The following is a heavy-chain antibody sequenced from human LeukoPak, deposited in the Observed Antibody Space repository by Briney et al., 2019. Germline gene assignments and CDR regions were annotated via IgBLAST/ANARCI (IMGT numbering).Heavy chain of an antibody. CDR3: ARESTLYSGYEDYYYYGMDV. CDR1: GGSISSGSYY. V-gene: IGHV4-61*02. Sequence: SETLSLTCTVSGGSISSGSYYWSWIRQPAGKGLEWIGRIYTSGSTNYNPSLKSRVTISVDTSKNQFSLKLSSVTAADTAVYYCARESTLYSGYEDYYYYGMDVWGQGTTVTVSS. CDR2: IYTSGST. D-gene: IGHD5-12*01. J-gene: IGHJ6*02.